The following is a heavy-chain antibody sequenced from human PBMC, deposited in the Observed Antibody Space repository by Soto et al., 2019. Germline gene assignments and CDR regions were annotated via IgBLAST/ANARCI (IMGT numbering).Heavy chain of an antibody. CDR3: ARVMYRAHILTGYNYGMDV. CDR1: GFTFSSYS. CDR2: ISSSSSYI. V-gene: IGHV3-21*01. J-gene: IGHJ6*02. Sequence: EVQLVESGGGLVKPGGSLRLSCAASGFTFSSYSMNWVRQAPGKGLEWVSSISSSSSYIYYADSVKSRFTISRDNAKNSLYLQMNSLRAEDTAVYYCARVMYRAHILTGYNYGMDVWGQGTTVTVSS. D-gene: IGHD3-9*01.